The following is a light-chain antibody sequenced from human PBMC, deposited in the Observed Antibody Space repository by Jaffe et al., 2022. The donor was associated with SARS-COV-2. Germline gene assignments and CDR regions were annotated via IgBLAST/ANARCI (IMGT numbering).Light chain of an antibody. CDR3: AVWDDGVKGWL. V-gene: IGLV1-44*01. CDR1: NSNIGPYP. J-gene: IGLJ3*02. Sequence: SVLTQTPSVSGTPGQRVTISCSGDNSNIGPYPVTWYHQFPGTAPKLLIYASDQRPSEVPARFSGSKSGTSAFLAISGLQSEDEADYYCAVWDDGVKGWLFGGGTKLTVL. CDR2: ASD.